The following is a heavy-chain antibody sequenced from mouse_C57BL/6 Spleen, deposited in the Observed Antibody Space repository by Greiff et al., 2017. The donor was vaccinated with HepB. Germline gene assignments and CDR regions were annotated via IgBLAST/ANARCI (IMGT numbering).Heavy chain of an antibody. CDR3: ARHEEVTYYSNYGAMDY. D-gene: IGHD2-5*01. CDR1: GYTFTEYT. CDR2: FYPGSGSI. Sequence: VQLQQSGAELVKPGASVKLSCKASGYTFTEYTIHWVKQRSGQGLEWIGWFYPGSGSIKYNEKFKDKATLTADKSSSTVYMELSRLTSEDSAVYFCARHEEVTYYSNYGAMDYWGQGTSVTVSS. J-gene: IGHJ4*01. V-gene: IGHV1-62-2*01.